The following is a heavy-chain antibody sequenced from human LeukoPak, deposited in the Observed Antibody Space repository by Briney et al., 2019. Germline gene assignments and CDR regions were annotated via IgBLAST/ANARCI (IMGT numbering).Heavy chain of an antibody. CDR1: GGSIRSGGYY. V-gene: IGHV4-31*03. D-gene: IGHD6-13*01. CDR2: IYYSGST. CDR3: ARGDSSSSYDYFHY. Sequence: SQTLSLTCTVSGGSIRSGGYYWIWIRQHPGKGVEWIGYIYYSGSTYYNPSLKSRVTISVDTSKNQFSLKLSSVTAADTAVYYCARGDSSSSYDYFHYWGQGTLVTVSS. J-gene: IGHJ4*02.